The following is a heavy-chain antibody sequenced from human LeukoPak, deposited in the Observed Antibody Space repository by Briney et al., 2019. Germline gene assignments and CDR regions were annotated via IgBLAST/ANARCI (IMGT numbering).Heavy chain of an antibody. CDR3: ARAGYSGYDPAPDAFDI. CDR2: ISSSSSYI. J-gene: IGHJ3*02. D-gene: IGHD5-12*01. V-gene: IGHV3-21*01. Sequence: GGSLRLSCAASGFTFSSYSMNWVRQAPWKGLEWVSSISSSSSYIYYADSVKGRFTISRDNAKNSLYLQMNSLRAEDTAVYYCARAGYSGYDPAPDAFDIWGQGTMVTVSS. CDR1: GFTFSSYS.